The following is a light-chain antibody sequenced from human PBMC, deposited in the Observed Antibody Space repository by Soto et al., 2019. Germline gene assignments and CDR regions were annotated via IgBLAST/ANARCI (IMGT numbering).Light chain of an antibody. V-gene: IGLV2-23*01. CDR1: SSDVGSYNP. CDR3: SSYGGTYSVI. J-gene: IGLJ2*01. CDR2: ENS. Sequence: QSALTQPASVSGSPGQSITISCTRTSSDVGSYNPVSWYQQHPGKAPKLMIYENSRRPSGVSGRFSASKSGNTASLTISGLQAEDEADYYCSSYGGTYSVIFGGGTKVTVL.